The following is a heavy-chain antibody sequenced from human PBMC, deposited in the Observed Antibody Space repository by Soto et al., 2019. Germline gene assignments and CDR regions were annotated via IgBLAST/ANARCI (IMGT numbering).Heavy chain of an antibody. V-gene: IGHV3-23*01. D-gene: IGHD3-22*01. CDR3: ARRGYYYYSAGYWDKIHSDY. J-gene: IGHJ4*02. Sequence: GGSLRLSCAASGFTFTNHAMSWVRQAPGKGLEWVSDIGGSGSSTYYADSVKGRFTISRDNSKDTLYLQMNGLRAEDTAVYYCARRGYYYYSAGYWDKIHSDYCGQGPLVTVSS. CDR1: GFTFTNHA. CDR2: IGGSGSST.